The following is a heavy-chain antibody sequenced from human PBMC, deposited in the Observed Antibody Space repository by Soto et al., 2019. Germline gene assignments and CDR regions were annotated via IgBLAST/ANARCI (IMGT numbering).Heavy chain of an antibody. Sequence: QLQLQESGPGLVKPSETLSLTCTVSGGSISSSSYYWGWIRQPPGKGLEWIGSIYYSGSTYYNPSLKSRVTISVDTSKNQFSLKLSSVTAADTAVYYCARRDSSGYSPLVDYWGQGTLVTVSS. J-gene: IGHJ4*02. D-gene: IGHD3-22*01. CDR1: GGSISSSSYY. CDR2: IYYSGST. CDR3: ARRDSSGYSPLVDY. V-gene: IGHV4-39*01.